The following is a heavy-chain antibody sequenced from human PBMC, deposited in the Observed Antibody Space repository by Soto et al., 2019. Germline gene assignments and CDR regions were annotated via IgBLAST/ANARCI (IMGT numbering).Heavy chain of an antibody. CDR3: ARERRGSSGSYYFDS. Sequence: PGGSLRLSCAASGFTFNNFWMTWVRQAPGKGLEWVASIRQDGGEKYYVDSVKGRFTISRDNTKNSLFLQMNSLRAEDTGVYYCARERRGSSGSYYFDSWGQGTLVTVSS. J-gene: IGHJ4*02. D-gene: IGHD6-19*01. CDR1: GFTFNNFW. V-gene: IGHV3-7*01. CDR2: IRQDGGEK.